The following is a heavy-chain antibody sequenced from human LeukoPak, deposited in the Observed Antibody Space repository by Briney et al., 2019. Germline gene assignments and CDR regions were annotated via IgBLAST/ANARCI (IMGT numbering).Heavy chain of an antibody. J-gene: IGHJ4*02. CDR1: GFTFSNYA. Sequence: TGGSLRLSCAASGFTFSNYAMSWVRQAPGKGLELVSSFSGSGTSTYYADSVKGRFTISRDNSKNTLFLQMNSLRADDTAVYYCAKSGAGRYDYWGQGTLVTVSS. V-gene: IGHV3-23*01. D-gene: IGHD5-12*01. CDR2: FSGSGTST. CDR3: AKSGAGRYDY.